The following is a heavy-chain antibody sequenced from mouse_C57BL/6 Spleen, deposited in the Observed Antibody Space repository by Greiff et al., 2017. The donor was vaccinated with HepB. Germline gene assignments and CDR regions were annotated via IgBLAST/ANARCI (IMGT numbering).Heavy chain of an antibody. Sequence: EVQLVESGGDLVKPGGSLKLSCAASGFTFSSYGMSWVRQTPDKRLEWVATISSGGSYTYYPDSVKGRFTISRDNAKNTLYLQMSSLKSEDTAMYYCARPHDYGSSYAMDYWGQGTSVTVSS. V-gene: IGHV5-6*01. CDR1: GFTFSSYG. J-gene: IGHJ4*01. D-gene: IGHD1-1*01. CDR3: ARPHDYGSSYAMDY. CDR2: ISSGGSYT.